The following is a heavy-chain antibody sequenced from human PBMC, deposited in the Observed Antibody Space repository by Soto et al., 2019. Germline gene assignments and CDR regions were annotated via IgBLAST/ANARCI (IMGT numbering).Heavy chain of an antibody. Sequence: GASVKVSCKASGYTFTGYYMHWVRQAPGQGLEWMGWINPNSGGTNYAQKFQGRVTMTRDTSISTAYMELSRLRSDDTAVYYCARDGNIVVVPAAILSSWGQGTLVTVSS. CDR2: INPNSGGT. V-gene: IGHV1-2*02. J-gene: IGHJ5*02. CDR1: GYTFTGYY. D-gene: IGHD2-2*01. CDR3: ARDGNIVVVPAAILSS.